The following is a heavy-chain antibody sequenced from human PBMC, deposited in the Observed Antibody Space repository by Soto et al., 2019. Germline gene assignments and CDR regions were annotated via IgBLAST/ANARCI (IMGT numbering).Heavy chain of an antibody. V-gene: IGHV1-2*04. Sequence: ASVKVSCKASGYTFTGYYMHWVRQASGQGLEWMGWINPNSGGTNYAQKFQGWVTMTRDTSISTAYMELSRLRSDDTAVYYCARFGIPKSIAARGYYYYGMDVWGKGTTVTVSS. J-gene: IGHJ6*04. CDR2: INPNSGGT. CDR3: ARFGIPKSIAARGYYYYGMDV. D-gene: IGHD6-6*01. CDR1: GYTFTGYY.